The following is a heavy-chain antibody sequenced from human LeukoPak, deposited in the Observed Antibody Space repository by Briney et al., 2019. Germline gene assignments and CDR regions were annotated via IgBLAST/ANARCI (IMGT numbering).Heavy chain of an antibody. D-gene: IGHD1-26*01. Sequence: SVKVSCKASGGTFSSYAISWVRQAPGQGLEWMGGIIPIFGTANYAQKFQGRVTITADESTSTAYMELSSLRSEDTAVYYCARVRVGATTPHYWYFDLWGRGTLVTVSS. J-gene: IGHJ2*01. V-gene: IGHV1-69*13. CDR2: IIPIFGTA. CDR1: GGTFSSYA. CDR3: ARVRVGATTPHYWYFDL.